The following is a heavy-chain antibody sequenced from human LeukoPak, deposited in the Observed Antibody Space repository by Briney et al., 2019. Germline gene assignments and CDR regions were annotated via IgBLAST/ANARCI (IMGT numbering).Heavy chain of an antibody. D-gene: IGHD3-10*01. CDR3: ARRVGRWFGERAYYYNYMDV. CDR1: GGSISSSY. V-gene: IGHV4-59*12. CDR2: IYYSGST. J-gene: IGHJ6*03. Sequence: PSETLSLTCTVSGGSISSSYWSWIRQPPGKGLEWIGYIYYSGSTNYNPSLKSRVTISVDTSKNQFSLKLSSVTAADTAVYYCARRVGRWFGERAYYYNYMDVWGNGTTVTISS.